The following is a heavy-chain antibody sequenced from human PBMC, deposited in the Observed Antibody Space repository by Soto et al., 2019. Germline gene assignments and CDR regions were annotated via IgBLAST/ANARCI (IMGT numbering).Heavy chain of an antibody. V-gene: IGHV4-39*01. Sequence: PSETLSLTCTVSGGSISSSSYYWGWIRQPPGKGLEWIGSIYYSGSTYYNPSLKSQVTISVDTSKNKFSLKLSSVTAADTAVYYCARQVKEWLVYYYYGMDVWGQGTTVTVSS. CDR1: GGSISSSSYY. J-gene: IGHJ6*02. D-gene: IGHD3-3*01. CDR3: ARQVKEWLVYYYYGMDV. CDR2: IYYSGST.